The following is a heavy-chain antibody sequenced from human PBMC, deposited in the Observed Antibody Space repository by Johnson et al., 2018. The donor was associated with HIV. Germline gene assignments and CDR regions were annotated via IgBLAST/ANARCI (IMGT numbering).Heavy chain of an antibody. CDR1: GFTFSSYA. J-gene: IGHJ3*02. Sequence: QVQLVESGGGVVQPGRSLRLSCAASGFTFSSYAMHWVRQAPGKGLEWVAVISYDGSNKYYADSVKGRFTISRDTSKNTLYLQMNSLRAEDTAVYYCARERGSGITMVRGVIQPAFDIWGQGTMVTVSS. D-gene: IGHD3-10*01. CDR2: ISYDGSNK. V-gene: IGHV3-30-3*01. CDR3: ARERGSGITMVRGVIQPAFDI.